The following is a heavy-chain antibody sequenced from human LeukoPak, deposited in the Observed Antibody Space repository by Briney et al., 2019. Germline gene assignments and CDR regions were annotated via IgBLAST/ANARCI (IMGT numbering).Heavy chain of an antibody. J-gene: IGHJ6*03. CDR2: IYYSGST. CDR1: GGSISSADYF. D-gene: IGHD3-22*01. V-gene: IGHV4-30-4*01. CDR3: ARDEYYYDSSGYYYYMDV. Sequence: SETLSLTCTVSGGSISSADYFWSWIRQPPGKGLEWIGYIYYSGSTYYKPSLKSRVTISLDTSKNRFSLKLSSVTAADTAVYYCARDEYYYDSSGYYYYMDVWGKGTTVTVSS.